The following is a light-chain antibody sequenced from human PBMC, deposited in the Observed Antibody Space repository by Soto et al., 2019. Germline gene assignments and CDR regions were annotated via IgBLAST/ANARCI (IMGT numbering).Light chain of an antibody. V-gene: IGKV1-39*01. CDR1: QSISNY. Sequence: DIQMTQSPSSLSASVGDRVTITCRASQSISNYLNWYQQKPGKAPNLLIYDASSLLSGVPSRFSGSGSGTDFTLTISSLQPEDFATYFCQQYNSMSLTFGGGTKVE. J-gene: IGKJ4*01. CDR3: QQYNSMSLT. CDR2: DAS.